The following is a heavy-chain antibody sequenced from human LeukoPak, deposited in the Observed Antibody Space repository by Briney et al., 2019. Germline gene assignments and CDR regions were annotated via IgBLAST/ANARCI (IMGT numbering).Heavy chain of an antibody. V-gene: IGHV1-18*01. CDR3: ASAGIDRWELLTHAFDI. J-gene: IGHJ3*02. CDR1: GYTFTSYG. Sequence: AASVKVSCKASGYTFTSYGISWVRQAPGQGLEWMGWISAYNGNTNYAQKLQGRVTMTTDTSTSTAYMELRSLRADDTAVYYCASAGIDRWELLTHAFDIWGQGTMVTVSS. D-gene: IGHD1-26*01. CDR2: ISAYNGNT.